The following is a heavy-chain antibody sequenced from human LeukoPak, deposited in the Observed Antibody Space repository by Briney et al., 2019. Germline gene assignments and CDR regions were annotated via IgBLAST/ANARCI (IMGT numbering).Heavy chain of an antibody. CDR2: MSGSGGST. CDR3: AKAMVRGVFYAFDI. Sequence: GGSLRLSCAASGFTFSNYGMSWVRQAPGKGLEWVSGMSGSGGSTYYADSVKGRFTIPRDNSKNTLYLQMNSLRAEDTAVYYCAKAMVRGVFYAFDIWGQGTMVTVSS. J-gene: IGHJ3*02. V-gene: IGHV3-23*01. CDR1: GFTFSNYG. D-gene: IGHD3-10*01.